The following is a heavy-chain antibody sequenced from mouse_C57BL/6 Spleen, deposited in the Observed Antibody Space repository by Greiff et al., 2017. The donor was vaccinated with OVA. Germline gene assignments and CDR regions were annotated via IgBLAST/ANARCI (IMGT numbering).Heavy chain of an antibody. D-gene: IGHD2-5*01. Sequence: VQLQQSGAELVMPGASVKLSCKASGYTFTSYWMHWVKQRPGQGLEWIGEIDPADSYTNYNQKFKGKATLTVDKSSSTAYMQLSSLTSEDSAVCYCARYSKEAMDYWGQGTSVTVSS. V-gene: IGHV1-69*01. CDR1: GYTFTSYW. CDR2: IDPADSYT. CDR3: ARYSKEAMDY. J-gene: IGHJ4*01.